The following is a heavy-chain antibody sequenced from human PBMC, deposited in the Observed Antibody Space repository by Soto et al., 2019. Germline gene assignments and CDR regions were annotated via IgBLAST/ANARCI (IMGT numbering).Heavy chain of an antibody. CDR3: ARRGYSSSWYYYDYHGIDV. CDR2: MSPNSGNT. V-gene: IGHV1-8*01. J-gene: IGHJ6*02. D-gene: IGHD6-13*01. Sequence: ASVKVSCKASGYTFTSYDINWVRQGTGQGLKWMGWMSPNSGNTGYAQRFQGRVTMTRNTSISTAYMELSSLRSEDTAIYYCARRGYSSSWYYYDYHGIDVWGQGTTVTVSS. CDR1: GYTFTSYD.